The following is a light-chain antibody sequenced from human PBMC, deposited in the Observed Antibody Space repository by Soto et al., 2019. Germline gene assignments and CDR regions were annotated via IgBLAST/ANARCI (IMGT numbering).Light chain of an antibody. CDR1: QSVWTY. Sequence: TQSPATLSVSPGERVTLSCRTSQSVWTYLAWYQQKRGQAPRLLMYDASNRASGVPARFSGSGSGTDFTLTISRLEPEDFAAYYCQQYGGSPVTFGQGTRLE. CDR3: QQYGGSPVT. J-gene: IGKJ5*01. CDR2: DAS. V-gene: IGKV3-20*01.